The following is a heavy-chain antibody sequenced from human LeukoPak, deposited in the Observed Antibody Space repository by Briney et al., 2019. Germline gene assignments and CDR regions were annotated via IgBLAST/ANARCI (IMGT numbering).Heavy chain of an antibody. J-gene: IGHJ4*02. CDR1: GFTFADYA. CDR3: AKETRYYYDSSGYPYGYFDY. Sequence: SLRLSCAASGFTFADYAMHWVRQGPGKGLEWVSGISWNSGMKAYADSVRGRFTISRDNAKKSLYLQMSSLRAEDTALYYCAKETRYYYDSSGYPYGYFDYWGQGTLVTVSS. CDR2: ISWNSGMK. V-gene: IGHV3-9*01. D-gene: IGHD3-22*01.